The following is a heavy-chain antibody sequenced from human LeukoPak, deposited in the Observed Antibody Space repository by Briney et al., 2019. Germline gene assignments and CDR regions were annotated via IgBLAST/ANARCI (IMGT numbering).Heavy chain of an antibody. CDR1: GGSISSYY. V-gene: IGHV4-4*07. CDR3: AREGTSGGLNWLDP. J-gene: IGHJ5*02. D-gene: IGHD3-10*01. Sequence: PSETLSLTCTVSGGSISSYYWSWIRQPAGKGLEWIGRIYTSGSTNYNPFLKSRVTMSVDTSKNQFSLRLSSVNAADTAVYFCAREGTSGGLNWLDPWGQGTLVTVSS. CDR2: IYTSGST.